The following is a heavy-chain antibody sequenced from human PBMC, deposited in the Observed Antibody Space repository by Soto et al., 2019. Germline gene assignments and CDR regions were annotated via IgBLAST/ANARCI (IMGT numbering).Heavy chain of an antibody. CDR2: ISAYNGNT. D-gene: IGHD3-3*01. V-gene: IGHV1-18*01. CDR3: ARDETYDFWSGYSPIYGMDV. CDR1: GYTFTSYG. Sequence: ASVKVSCKASGYTFTSYGISWVRRAPGQGLEWMGWISAYNGNTNYAQKLQGRVTMTTDTSTSTAYMELRSLRSDDTAVYYCARDETYDFWSGYSPIYGMDVWGQGTTVTVSS. J-gene: IGHJ6*02.